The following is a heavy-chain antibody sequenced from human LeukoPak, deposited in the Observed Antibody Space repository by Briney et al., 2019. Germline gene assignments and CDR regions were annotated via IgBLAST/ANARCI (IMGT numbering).Heavy chain of an antibody. J-gene: IGHJ3*02. CDR2: INPNSGGT. V-gene: IGHV1-2*02. D-gene: IGHD2-15*01. Sequence: ASVKVSCKASGYTFTGYYMHWVRQAPGQGLEWMGWINPNSGGTNYAQKFQGRVTMTRDTSISTAYMELSRLRSDDTAVYYCASGGYCSGGGCYSDAFDIWGQGTMVTVSS. CDR1: GYTFTGYY. CDR3: ASGGYCSGGGCYSDAFDI.